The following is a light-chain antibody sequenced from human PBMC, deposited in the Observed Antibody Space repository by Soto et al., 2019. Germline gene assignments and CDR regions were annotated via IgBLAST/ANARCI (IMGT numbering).Light chain of an antibody. V-gene: IGKV3-15*01. CDR2: RAS. J-gene: IGKJ2*01. Sequence: EKVMTQSPFTLSMSPGESVTLSCRASQSISNNLAWYHQKPGQAPRLLIYRASTRDTGIPARFSGSGSGTEFTLNISSLQPEDFAIYYCQQYDAWPYTFGQGTKLEI. CDR1: QSISNN. CDR3: QQYDAWPYT.